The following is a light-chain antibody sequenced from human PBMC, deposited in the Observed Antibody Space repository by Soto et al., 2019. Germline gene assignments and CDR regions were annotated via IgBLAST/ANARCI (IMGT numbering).Light chain of an antibody. V-gene: IGKV3D-15*01. CDR1: QGIGDT. CDR3: QQVNVYPST. Sequence: EVVMTQSPATLSVSPGEGVTLSCRVNQGIGDTLAWYQHKPGQTPRFLIYGASNRATGIPARFSGSGSGTDFTLTISSLQPEDFATYYCQQVNVYPSTFGGGTKVDI. J-gene: IGKJ4*01. CDR2: GAS.